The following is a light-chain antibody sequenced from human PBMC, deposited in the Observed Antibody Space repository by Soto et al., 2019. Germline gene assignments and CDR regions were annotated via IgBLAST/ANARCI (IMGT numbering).Light chain of an antibody. V-gene: IGKV3-11*01. J-gene: IGKJ4*01. CDR3: QRRSNWPPLT. CDR2: DAS. Sequence: EIVLTQSPATLSLSPGERATLSCRASQSVSSYLAWYQQKPVQAPRLLIYDASKMATGIPARFSGSGSGTDFTLTISSLEPEDFAVYYWQRRSNWPPLTFGGGTKVEVE. CDR1: QSVSSY.